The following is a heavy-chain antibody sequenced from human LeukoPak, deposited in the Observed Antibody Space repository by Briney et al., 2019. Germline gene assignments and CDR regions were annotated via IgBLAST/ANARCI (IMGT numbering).Heavy chain of an antibody. Sequence: GGSLRLSCAASGFTFSSYSMNWVRQAPGKGLEWVSSISSSSSYIYCADSVKGRFTISRDNAKNSLYLQMNSLRAEDTAVYYCARAYRYEGDYMGVWGKGTTVTVSS. CDR3: ARAYRYEGDYMGV. V-gene: IGHV3-21*01. D-gene: IGHD1-1*01. CDR1: GFTFSSYS. CDR2: ISSSSSYI. J-gene: IGHJ6*03.